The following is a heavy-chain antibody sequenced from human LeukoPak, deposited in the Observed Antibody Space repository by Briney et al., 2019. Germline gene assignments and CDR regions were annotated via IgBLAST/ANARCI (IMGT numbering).Heavy chain of an antibody. V-gene: IGHV4-31*11. J-gene: IGHJ4*02. CDR3: AREPLYCSRTSCYTI. Sequence: SETLSLTCAVSGVSISSGGYYWSWLRQHPGKGLEWIGYIYYSGSTYYNPSRKSRVTISVDTSKNPFSLKLSSVTAADTAVYYCAREPLYCSRTSCYTIWGQGTLVTVSS. CDR1: GVSISSGGYY. CDR2: IYYSGST. D-gene: IGHD2-2*02.